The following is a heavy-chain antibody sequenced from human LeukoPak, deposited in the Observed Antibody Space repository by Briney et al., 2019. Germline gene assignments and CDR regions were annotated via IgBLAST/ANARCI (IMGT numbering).Heavy chain of an antibody. CDR3: ATYYYDSSGCYAEKNYYFDY. V-gene: IGHV3-7*01. CDR1: GFTFSSYW. J-gene: IGHJ4*02. Sequence: PGGSLRLSCAASGFTFSSYWMSWVRQAPGKGLEWVANIKQDGSEKYYVDSVKGRFTISRDNAKNSLYLQMNSLRAEDTAVYYCATYYYDSSGCYAEKNYYFDYWGQGTLVTVSS. CDR2: IKQDGSEK. D-gene: IGHD3-22*01.